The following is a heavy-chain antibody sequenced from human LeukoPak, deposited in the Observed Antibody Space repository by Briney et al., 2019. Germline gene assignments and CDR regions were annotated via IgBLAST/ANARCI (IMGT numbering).Heavy chain of an antibody. V-gene: IGHV3-64*01. D-gene: IGHD3-10*01. CDR2: ISSNGGST. CDR1: GFTFSSYA. Sequence: GGSLRLSCAASGFTFSSYAMHWVRQAPGKGLEYVSAISSNGGSTYYANSVKGRFTISRDNSKNTLYLQMGSLRAEDMAVYYCARVGPWFGGPYDYWGQGTLVTVSS. CDR3: ARVGPWFGGPYDY. J-gene: IGHJ4*02.